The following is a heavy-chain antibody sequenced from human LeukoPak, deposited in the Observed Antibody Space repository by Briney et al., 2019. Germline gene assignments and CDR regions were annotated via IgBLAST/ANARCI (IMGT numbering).Heavy chain of an antibody. CDR1: GYTFTAYY. CDR2: INPNTGAT. J-gene: IGHJ4*02. Sequence: ASVKVSCKASGYTFTAYYMHWVRQAPGQGLEWMGWINPNTGATNYAQNFQGRVTMTRATSISTAYMELSSLTSDDTAVFYCARDDSFQFDSWGQGTPVTVSS. D-gene: IGHD5-18*01. CDR3: ARDDSFQFDS. V-gene: IGHV1-2*02.